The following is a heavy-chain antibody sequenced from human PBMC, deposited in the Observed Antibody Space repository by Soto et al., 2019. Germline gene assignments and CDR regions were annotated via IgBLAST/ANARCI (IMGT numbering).Heavy chain of an antibody. CDR3: ARGLTRYCSSTSCYPLSGNWFDP. CDR2: INAGNGNT. V-gene: IGHV1-3*01. Sequence: GASVKVSCKASGYTFTSYAMHWVRQAPGQRLEWMGWINAGNGNTKYSQKFQGRVTITRDTSASTAYMELSSLRSEDTAVYYCARGLTRYCSSTSCYPLSGNWFDPWGQGTLVTVSS. D-gene: IGHD2-2*01. J-gene: IGHJ5*02. CDR1: GYTFTSYA.